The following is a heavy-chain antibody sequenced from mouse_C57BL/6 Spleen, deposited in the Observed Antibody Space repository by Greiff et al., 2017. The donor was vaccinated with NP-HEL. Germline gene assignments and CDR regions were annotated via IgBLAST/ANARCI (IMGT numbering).Heavy chain of an antibody. D-gene: IGHD1-1*01. J-gene: IGHJ1*03. CDR1: GYAFTNYL. Sequence: QVQLQQSGAELVRPGTSVKVSCKASGYAFTNYLIEWVKQRPGQGLEWIGVINPGSGGTNYNEKFKGTATLTADKYSSTAYMQLSSLTSEDSVVYFCARGGSYCYFDVWGTGTTLTVSS. CDR2: INPGSGGT. V-gene: IGHV1-54*01. CDR3: ARGGSYCYFDV.